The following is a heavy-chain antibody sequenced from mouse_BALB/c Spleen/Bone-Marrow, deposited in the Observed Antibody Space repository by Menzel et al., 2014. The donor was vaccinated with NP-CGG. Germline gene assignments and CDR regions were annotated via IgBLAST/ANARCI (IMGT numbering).Heavy chain of an antibody. CDR2: ISNGGGST. CDR1: GFTFSDYY. D-gene: IGHD2-4*01. CDR3: ARHNYDETWFAY. J-gene: IGHJ3*01. Sequence: EVMLVESGGGLVQPGGSLKLSCATSGFTFSDYYMYWVRQTPERRLGWVAYISNGGGSTYYPDTVKGRFTISRDNAKNTLYLQMSRLKSEDTAMYYCARHNYDETWFAYWGQGTLVTVSA. V-gene: IGHV5-12*02.